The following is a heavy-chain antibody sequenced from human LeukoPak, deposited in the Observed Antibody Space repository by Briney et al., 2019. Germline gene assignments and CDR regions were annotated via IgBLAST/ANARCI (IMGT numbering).Heavy chain of an antibody. D-gene: IGHD3-10*01. J-gene: IGHJ4*02. CDR2: ISYDGSNK. CDR1: GFTFSSYG. CDR3: AKPHGGSGFYYFDY. V-gene: IGHV3-30*18. Sequence: GRSLRLSCAASGFTFSSYGMHWVRRAPGKGLEWVAVISYDGSNKYYADSVKGRFTISRDNSKNTLYLQMNSLRAEDTAVYYCAKPHGGSGFYYFDYWGQGTLVTVSS.